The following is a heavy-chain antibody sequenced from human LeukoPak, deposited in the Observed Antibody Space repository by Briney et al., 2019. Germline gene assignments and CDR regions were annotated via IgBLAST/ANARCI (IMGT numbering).Heavy chain of an antibody. CDR2: IKQDGSEK. D-gene: IGHD5-24*01. CDR1: GFTFSSYL. V-gene: IGHV3-7*01. CDR3: ARARGDGYQWYFDL. Sequence: PGGSLRLSCAASGFTFSSYLMNWVRQAPGKGLEWVANIKQDGSEKNYVDFVKGRFTIPRDNAKNSLDLQMNSLRAEDTAVYYCARARGDGYQWYFDLWGRGTLVTVSS. J-gene: IGHJ2*01.